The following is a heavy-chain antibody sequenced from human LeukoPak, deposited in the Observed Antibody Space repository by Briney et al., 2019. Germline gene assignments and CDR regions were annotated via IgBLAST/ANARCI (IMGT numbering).Heavy chain of an antibody. CDR3: ARVSRSSWRFGY. CDR1: GGSISSGGYY. V-gene: IGHV4-30-2*01. Sequence: PSQTLSLTCTVSGGSISSGGYYWSWIRQPPGKGLEWIGYIYHSGSTYYNPSLKSRVTISVDRSKNQFSLKLSSVTAADTAVYYCARVSRSSWRFGYWGQGTLVTVSS. CDR2: IYHSGST. J-gene: IGHJ4*02. D-gene: IGHD6-13*01.